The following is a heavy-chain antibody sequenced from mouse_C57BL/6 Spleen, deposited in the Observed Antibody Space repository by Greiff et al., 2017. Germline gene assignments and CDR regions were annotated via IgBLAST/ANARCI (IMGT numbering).Heavy chain of an antibody. V-gene: IGHV1-26*01. CDR2: INPNNGGT. Sequence: VQLQQSGPELVKPGASVKISCKASGYTFTDYYMNWVKQSHGKSLEWIGDINPNNGGTSYNQKFKGKATLTVDKSSSTAYMELRSLTSEDSAVYYCARPIDYYGTWFAYWGQGTLVTVSA. CDR3: ARPIDYYGTWFAY. J-gene: IGHJ3*01. CDR1: GYTFTDYY. D-gene: IGHD1-1*01.